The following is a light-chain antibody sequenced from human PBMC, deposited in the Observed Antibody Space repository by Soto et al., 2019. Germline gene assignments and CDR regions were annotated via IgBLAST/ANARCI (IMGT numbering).Light chain of an antibody. Sequence: QSVLTQPPSASGTPGQRVTISCSGSSSNIGSNPVSWYQQLPGTAPKLVIYSNNRRPSGVPDRFSASKSGTSASLAISGLQSEDEADYYCTAWDDSLNGPVVFGGGTKVTVL. CDR2: SNN. CDR1: SSNIGSNP. V-gene: IGLV1-44*01. CDR3: TAWDDSLNGPVV. J-gene: IGLJ2*01.